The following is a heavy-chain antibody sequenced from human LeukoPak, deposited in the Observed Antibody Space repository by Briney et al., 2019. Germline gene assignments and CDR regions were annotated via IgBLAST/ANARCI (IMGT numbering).Heavy chain of an antibody. CDR3: ARDSEWKHIDY. Sequence: ASVKVSCKASRYTFTGYYMHWVRQAPGQGLEWMGRINPNSGGTNYAQKFQGRVTMTRDTSISTAYMELSRLRSDDTAVYYCARDSEWKHIDYWGQGTLVTVSS. D-gene: IGHD5-18*01. J-gene: IGHJ4*02. CDR2: INPNSGGT. CDR1: RYTFTGYY. V-gene: IGHV1-2*06.